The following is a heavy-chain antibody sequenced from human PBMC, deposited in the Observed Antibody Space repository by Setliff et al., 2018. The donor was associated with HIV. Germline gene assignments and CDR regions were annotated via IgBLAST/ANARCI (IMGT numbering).Heavy chain of an antibody. V-gene: IGHV4-34*01. CDR3: ARDNYSNFWSGYWGMDV. J-gene: IGHJ6*02. CDR2: FYETGYT. CDR1: GGSFSGYY. D-gene: IGHD3-3*01. Sequence: SETLSLTCAVYGGSFSGYYWSWIRQPPGKGLEWIGSFYETGYTYYNPSLKSRVIISLDTSKRQFSLILNSVTAADTAVYYCARDNYSNFWSGYWGMDVWGQGTTVTVSS.